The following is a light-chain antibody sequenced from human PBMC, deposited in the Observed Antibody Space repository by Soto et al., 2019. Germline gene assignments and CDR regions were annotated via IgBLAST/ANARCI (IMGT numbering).Light chain of an antibody. CDR2: EGS. Sequence: QSALTQPASVSGSPGQSITISCTGTSSDVGSYNLVSWYQQHPGKAPQLMIYEGSKRPSGISNRFSGSKSGNTASLTISGLQAEDEADYYCCSYAGSSTFVFGGWTKLTVL. CDR3: CSYAGSSTFV. V-gene: IGLV2-23*03. CDR1: SSDVGSYNL. J-gene: IGLJ2*01.